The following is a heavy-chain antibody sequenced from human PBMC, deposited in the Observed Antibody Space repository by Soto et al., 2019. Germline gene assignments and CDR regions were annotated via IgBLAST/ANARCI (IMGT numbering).Heavy chain of an antibody. CDR3: AKAEGYCSGVSCYYYFQH. Sequence: SETLSLTCTVSGGSVSSYHWSWIRQSPGKGLEWIGYISHAGSINYNPSLKSRLTISVDTSRNQFSLKLSSVTAADTAVYHCAKAEGYCSGVSCYYYFQHWGQGTLVTVS. D-gene: IGHD2-15*01. J-gene: IGHJ1*01. V-gene: IGHV4-59*02. CDR2: ISHAGSI. CDR1: GGSVSSYH.